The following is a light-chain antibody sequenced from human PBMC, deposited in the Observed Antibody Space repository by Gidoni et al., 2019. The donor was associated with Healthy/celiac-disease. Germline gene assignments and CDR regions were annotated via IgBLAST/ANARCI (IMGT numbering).Light chain of an antibody. J-gene: IGKJ1*01. Sequence: EIVMTQSPATLAVSPGERATLSCRASQSVSSNLAWYQQKPGQAPRLLIYGASTRATAIPARFSGSGSGTEFTLTISSLQSEDFAVYYCRQYNNWPRTFGQGTKVKIK. V-gene: IGKV3-15*01. CDR3: RQYNNWPRT. CDR2: GAS. CDR1: QSVSSN.